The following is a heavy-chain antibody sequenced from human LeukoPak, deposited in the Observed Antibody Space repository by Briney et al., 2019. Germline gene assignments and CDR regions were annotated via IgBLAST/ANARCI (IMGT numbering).Heavy chain of an antibody. Sequence: ASVKVSCKASGYSFNDKYLHWVRQAPGQELEWMGSINPNSGGTNYAQKFQGRVTMTTDTSMSTAYMELSRLTSDDTAVYYCARAGGRSWFDPWAQGTLVTVSS. CDR3: ARAGGRSWFDP. CDR2: INPNSGGT. CDR1: GYSFNDKY. J-gene: IGHJ5*02. V-gene: IGHV1-2*02.